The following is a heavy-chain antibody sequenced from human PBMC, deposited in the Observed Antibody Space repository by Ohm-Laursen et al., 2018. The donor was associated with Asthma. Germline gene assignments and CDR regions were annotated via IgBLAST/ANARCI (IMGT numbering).Heavy chain of an antibody. CDR3: ARDSQAMVTTEGLYFGMDV. V-gene: IGHV3-9*01. Sequence: SLRLSCAASGFIFDDYAMHWVRQVPGKGLEWVSGVSWNSGTIVQADSAKGRFTISRDNAKNSLYLQMNSLRAEDTALYYCARDSQAMVTTEGLYFGMDVWGQGTTVTVSS. CDR1: GFIFDDYA. D-gene: IGHD4-17*01. CDR2: VSWNSGTI. J-gene: IGHJ6*02.